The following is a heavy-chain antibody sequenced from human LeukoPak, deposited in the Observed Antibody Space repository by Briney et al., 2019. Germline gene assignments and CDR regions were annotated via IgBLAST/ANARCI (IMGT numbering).Heavy chain of an antibody. Sequence: SETLSLTCAVYGGSFSGYYWSWIRQPPGKGLEWIGEINHSGSTNYNPSLKSRVTISVDTSKNQFSLKLSSVTAADTAVDYCARQHYYGAFSDYWGQGTLVTVSS. J-gene: IGHJ4*02. V-gene: IGHV4-34*01. D-gene: IGHD3-10*01. CDR1: GGSFSGYY. CDR3: ARQHYYGAFSDY. CDR2: INHSGST.